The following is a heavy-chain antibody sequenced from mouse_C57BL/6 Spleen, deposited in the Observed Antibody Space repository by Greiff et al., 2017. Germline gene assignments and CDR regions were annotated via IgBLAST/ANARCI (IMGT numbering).Heavy chain of an antibody. J-gene: IGHJ4*01. CDR3: DRWYSSRNGDVSVDD. V-gene: IGHV14-3*01. CDR2: IDPANGNT. Sequence: EVQLQQSGAELVRPGASVKLSCTASGFNFKNSYMHWVKQRPEQGLEWIGMIDPANGNTKYTQKFQGKATMTADTSSNPAYLQLSSLTSEDSAVYDCDRWYSSRNGDVSVDDWGQGTTVTVSS. D-gene: IGHD1-1*01. CDR1: GFNFKNSY.